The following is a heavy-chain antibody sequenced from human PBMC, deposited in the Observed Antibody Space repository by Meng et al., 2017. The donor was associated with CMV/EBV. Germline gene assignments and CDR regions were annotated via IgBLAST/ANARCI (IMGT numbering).Heavy chain of an antibody. CDR2: INHSGST. CDR3: ARGPARLGYY. CDR1: GGSFSGYY. J-gene: IGHJ4*02. V-gene: IGHV4-34*01. D-gene: IGHD6-6*01. Sequence: GSLRLSCAVYGGSFSGYYSSWIRQPPGKGLEWIGEINHSGSTNYNPSLKSRVTISVDTSKNQFSLKLSSVTAADTAVYYCARGPARLGYYWGQGTLVTVSS.